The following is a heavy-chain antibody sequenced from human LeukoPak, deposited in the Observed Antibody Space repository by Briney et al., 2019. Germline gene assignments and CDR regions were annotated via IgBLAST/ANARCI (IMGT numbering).Heavy chain of an antibody. D-gene: IGHD2-2*01. J-gene: IGHJ4*02. CDR1: GFTFSSYS. CDR3: ARRYCSTTSCYWSFDY. CDR2: ISSSSSTI. Sequence: HPGRSLRLSCAASGFTFSSYSMNWVRQAPGKGLEGVSYISSSSSTIYYADSVKGRFTISRDNAKNSLYLQMNSLRAEDTAVYYCARRYCSTTSCYWSFDYWGQGTLVTVSS. V-gene: IGHV3-48*04.